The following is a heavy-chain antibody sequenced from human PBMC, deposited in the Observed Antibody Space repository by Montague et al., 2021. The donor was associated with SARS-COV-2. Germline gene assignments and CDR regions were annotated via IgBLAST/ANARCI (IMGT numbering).Heavy chain of an antibody. CDR3: AKDQAVPGTPLDY. CDR2: ISFDGSKT. J-gene: IGHJ4*02. Sequence: SLRLSCAASGFTFSSYGIHWVRQAPGEGLEWVAVISFDGSKTYYADSVKGRFTISRDNSKNTLYLQMNSLRAEDTAVYYCAKDQAVPGTPLDYWGQGTLVTVSS. D-gene: IGHD6-19*01. CDR1: GFTFSSYG. V-gene: IGHV3-30*18.